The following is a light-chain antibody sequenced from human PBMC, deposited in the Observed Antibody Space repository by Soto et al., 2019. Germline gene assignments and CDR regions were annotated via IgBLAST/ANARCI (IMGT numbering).Light chain of an antibody. Sequence: DIVLTQSPATLSLSPGESTTLSCRASQSVGNYLAWYQHKPGQAPRLLIYDASNRAAGIPARFSGSGSGTDFTLTINSLEPEDFAVYYCQHRSNWLFSFGPGTKVDF. V-gene: IGKV3-11*01. CDR1: QSVGNY. CDR2: DAS. J-gene: IGKJ3*01. CDR3: QHRSNWLFS.